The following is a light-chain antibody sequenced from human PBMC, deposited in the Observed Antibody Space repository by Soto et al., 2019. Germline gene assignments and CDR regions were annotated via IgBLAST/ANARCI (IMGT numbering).Light chain of an antibody. CDR3: QQYDNSPIT. CDR2: GAS. V-gene: IGKV3-20*01. CDR1: QSVSSNY. Sequence: ESVLTQSPGTLSLSRGERATLSCRASQSVSSNYLAWYQQKPGQAPRLLIYGASTRATGIPDRFSGSGSETDFTLTISRLEPEDFAVYYCQQYDNSPITFGQGTRLEI. J-gene: IGKJ5*01.